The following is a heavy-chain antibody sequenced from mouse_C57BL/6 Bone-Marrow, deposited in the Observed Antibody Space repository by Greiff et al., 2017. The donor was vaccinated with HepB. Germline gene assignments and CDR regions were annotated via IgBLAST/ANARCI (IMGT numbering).Heavy chain of an antibody. CDR2: IYPGDGDT. Sequence: QVQLQQSGPELVKPGASVKISCKASGYAFSSSWMNWVKQRPGKGLEWIGRIYPGDGDTNYNGKFKGKATLTADKSSSTAYMQLSSLTSEDSAVYFCARGGAYYYGSSPLAYWGQGTLVTVSA. CDR1: GYAFSSSW. CDR3: ARGGAYYYGSSPLAY. D-gene: IGHD1-1*01. J-gene: IGHJ3*01. V-gene: IGHV1-82*01.